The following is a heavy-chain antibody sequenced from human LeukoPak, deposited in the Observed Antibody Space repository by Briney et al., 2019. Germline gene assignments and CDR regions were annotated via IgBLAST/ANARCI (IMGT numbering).Heavy chain of an antibody. V-gene: IGHV3-30*02. CDR3: AKEDTMIVLVAALDY. D-gene: IGHD3-22*01. CDR2: IRYDGINK. Sequence: GRSLRLSCEVSGFTFNTYGIHWVRQTPGKGLEWVAFIRYDGINKYYADSVKGRFTISRDNSKNTLYLQMNSLRDEDTAVYYCAKEDTMIVLVAALDYWGQGTLVTVSS. CDR1: GFTFNTYG. J-gene: IGHJ4*02.